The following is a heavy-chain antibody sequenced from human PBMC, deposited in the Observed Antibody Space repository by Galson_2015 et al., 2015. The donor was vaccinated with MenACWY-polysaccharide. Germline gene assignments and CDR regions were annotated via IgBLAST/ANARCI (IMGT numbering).Heavy chain of an antibody. J-gene: IGHJ4*02. CDR2: IYSGGST. CDR1: AFTVSSNH. V-gene: IGHV3-66*01. D-gene: IGHD6-19*01. CDR3: ARLAVDNYFDY. Sequence: SLRLSCAASAFTVSSNHMSWVRQAPGKGLEWVSVIYSGGSTYYADSVKGRFTISRDYSKNTLYLQMNSLRAEDTALYYCARLAVDNYFDYWGQGTLVAVSS.